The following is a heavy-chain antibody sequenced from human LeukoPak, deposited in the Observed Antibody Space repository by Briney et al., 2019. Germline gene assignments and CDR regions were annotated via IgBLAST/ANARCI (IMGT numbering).Heavy chain of an antibody. J-gene: IGHJ4*02. Sequence: ASVKVSCKASGYTFTSYGISWVRQAPGQGLEWMGWISAYNGNTNYAQKLQGRVAMTTDTSTSTAYMELRSLRSEDTAVYYCASEGVITPFDYWGQGTLVTVSS. V-gene: IGHV1-18*01. D-gene: IGHD3-22*01. CDR1: GYTFTSYG. CDR2: ISAYNGNT. CDR3: ASEGVITPFDY.